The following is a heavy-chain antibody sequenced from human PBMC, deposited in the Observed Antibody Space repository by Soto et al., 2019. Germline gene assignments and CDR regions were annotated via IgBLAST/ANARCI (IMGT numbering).Heavy chain of an antibody. CDR1: GASISRNDW. CDR3: ARLMVRGVSADY. J-gene: IGHJ4*02. Sequence: QVQLQESGPGLVKPSGTLSLTCAVSGASISRNDWWSWVRQPPGKGLEWIGEIYHSGSTNYNPSLKSRFTISMYKSKNQFSLKLNSVTAADTAVYYCARLMVRGVSADYWGQGILVTVSS. D-gene: IGHD3-10*01. CDR2: IYHSGST. V-gene: IGHV4-4*02.